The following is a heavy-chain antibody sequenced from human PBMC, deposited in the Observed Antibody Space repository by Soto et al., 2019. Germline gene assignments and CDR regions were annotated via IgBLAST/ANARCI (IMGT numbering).Heavy chain of an antibody. CDR3: ARDCQWSSSPYGGFDP. Sequence: GASVKVSCKASGYTFTSYGIIWVRQAPGQGLEWMGWISAYNGNTNYAQKLQGRVTMTTDTSTSTAYMELRSLRSDDTAVYYCARDCQWSSSPYGGFDPWGQGTLVTVSS. CDR2: ISAYNGNT. CDR1: GYTFTSYG. V-gene: IGHV1-18*01. D-gene: IGHD6-6*01. J-gene: IGHJ5*02.